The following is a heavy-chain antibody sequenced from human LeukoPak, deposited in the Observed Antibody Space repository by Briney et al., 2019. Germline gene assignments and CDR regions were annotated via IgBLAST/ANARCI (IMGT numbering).Heavy chain of an antibody. J-gene: IGHJ6*02. CDR2: INHSGST. CDR1: GDSISSGDYY. D-gene: IGHD6-6*01. V-gene: IGHV4-39*07. Sequence: SETLSLTCTVSGDSISSGDYYWSWIRQPPGKGLEWIGEINHSGSTNYNPSLKSRVTISVDTSKNQFSLKLSSVTAADTAVYYCARAVGSSSRDYYYYYGMDVWGQGTTVTVSS. CDR3: ARAVGSSSRDYYYYYGMDV.